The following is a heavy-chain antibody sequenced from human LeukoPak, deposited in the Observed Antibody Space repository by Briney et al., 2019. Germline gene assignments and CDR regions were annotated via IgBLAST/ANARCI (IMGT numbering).Heavy chain of an antibody. V-gene: IGHV1-8*01. CDR2: MNPNSGNT. CDR3: ARGPLARNDYYYYGMDV. J-gene: IGHJ6*02. CDR1: GYTFTSYD. Sequence: ASVKVSCKASGYTFTSYDINWVRQATGQGLEWMGWMNPNSGNTGYAQRFQGRVTMTRNTSISTAYMELSSLRSEDTAVYYCARGPLARNDYYYYGMDVWGQGTTVTVSS.